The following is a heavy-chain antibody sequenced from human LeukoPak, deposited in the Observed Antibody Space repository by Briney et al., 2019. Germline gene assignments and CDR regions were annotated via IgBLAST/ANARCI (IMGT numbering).Heavy chain of an antibody. Sequence: PSETLSLTCTVSGGSISSYCWSWIRQPPGKGLEWIGYIYYSGSTNYNPSLKSRVTISVDTSKNQFSLKLSSVTAADTAVYYCARAGSGWYLVYWGQGTLVTVSS. J-gene: IGHJ4*02. CDR2: IYYSGST. D-gene: IGHD6-19*01. CDR3: ARAGSGWYLVY. V-gene: IGHV4-59*01. CDR1: GGSISSYC.